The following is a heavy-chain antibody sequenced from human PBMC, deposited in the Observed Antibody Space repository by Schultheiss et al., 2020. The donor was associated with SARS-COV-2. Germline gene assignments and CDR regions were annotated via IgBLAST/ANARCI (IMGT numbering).Heavy chain of an antibody. Sequence: ASVKVSCKASGYTFTSYGISWVRQAPGQGLEWMGWISGYNGKTNYAHKLQGRVTMTTDTSTSTAYMELRSLRSDDTAVYYCARGPVVPAAILFLPEYGAGYYMDVWGKGTTVTVSS. CDR1: GYTFTSYG. V-gene: IGHV1-18*01. CDR3: ARGPVVPAAILFLPEYGAGYYMDV. CDR2: ISGYNGKT. J-gene: IGHJ6*03. D-gene: IGHD2-2*02.